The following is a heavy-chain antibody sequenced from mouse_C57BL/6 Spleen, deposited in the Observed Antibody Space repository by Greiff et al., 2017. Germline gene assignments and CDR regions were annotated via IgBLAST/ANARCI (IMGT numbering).Heavy chain of an antibody. CDR2: ISSGGSYT. CDR3: ARQRGFITTVVAPYYFDY. V-gene: IGHV5-6*01. Sequence: EVMLVASGGDLVKPGGSLKLSCAASGFTFSSYGMSWVRQTPDKRLEWVATISSGGSYTYYPDSVKGRFTISRDNAKNTLYLQMSSLKSEDTAMYYCARQRGFITTVVAPYYFDYWGQGTTLTVSS. D-gene: IGHD1-1*01. CDR1: GFTFSSYG. J-gene: IGHJ2*01.